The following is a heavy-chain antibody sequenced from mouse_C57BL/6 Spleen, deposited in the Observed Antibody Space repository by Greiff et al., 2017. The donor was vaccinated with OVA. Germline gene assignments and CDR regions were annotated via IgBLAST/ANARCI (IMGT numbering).Heavy chain of an antibody. J-gene: IGHJ3*01. CDR1: GFTFSSYG. Sequence: EVQGVESGGDLVKPGGSLKLSCAASGFTFSSYGMSWVRQTPDKRLEWVATISSGGSYTYYPDSVKGRFTISRDNAKNTLYLQMSSLKSEDTAMYYCARQRGYDGGLAYWGQGTLVTVSA. CDR2: ISSGGSYT. CDR3: ARQRGYDGGLAY. D-gene: IGHD2-2*01. V-gene: IGHV5-6*01.